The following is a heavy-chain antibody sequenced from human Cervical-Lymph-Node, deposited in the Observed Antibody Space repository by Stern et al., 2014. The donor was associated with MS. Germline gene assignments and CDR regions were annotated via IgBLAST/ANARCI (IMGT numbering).Heavy chain of an antibody. CDR2: INIRNT. V-gene: IGHV3-48*01. Sequence: EVQLVESGGGLVQPGGSLRLSCAASGFTLSSYSMNWVRQAPGQGLELVSHINIRNTYYADSVKGRFTISRDNAKNLLYLQMNSLRVEDTAVYYCARDHYGDSAFNAWGQGTLVTVSS. CDR3: ARDHYGDSAFNA. D-gene: IGHD4-17*01. J-gene: IGHJ5*02. CDR1: GFTLSSYS.